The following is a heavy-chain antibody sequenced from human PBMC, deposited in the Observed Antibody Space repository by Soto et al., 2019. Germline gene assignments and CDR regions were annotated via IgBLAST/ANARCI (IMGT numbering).Heavy chain of an antibody. Sequence: QITLNESGPTVVKPAETLTLTCTFSGFSLTTSGVGVGWIRQSPGKAPECLALSYWDDDKRYSASLKSRLTITKDTTKNQVVLTMASVDPADTATYYCAHRILRTVFGLVTTTAIYFDFWGQGTPVVVSS. CDR3: AHRILRTVFGLVTTTAIYFDF. D-gene: IGHD3-3*01. V-gene: IGHV2-5*02. CDR1: GFSLTTSGVG. CDR2: SYWDDDK. J-gene: IGHJ4*02.